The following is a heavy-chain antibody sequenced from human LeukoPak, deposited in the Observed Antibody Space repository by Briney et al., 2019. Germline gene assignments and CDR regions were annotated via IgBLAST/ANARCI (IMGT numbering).Heavy chain of an antibody. Sequence: PGGSLRLSCAASGFTFSSYSMNWVRQAPGKGLEWVSSISGSSSYINYADSVKGRFTISRDNAQNSLFLQLNSLRAEDTAVYYCARWYSSSWANWFDPWGQGTLVTVSS. CDR1: GFTFSSYS. J-gene: IGHJ5*02. V-gene: IGHV3-21*01. CDR3: ARWYSSSWANWFDP. CDR2: ISGSSSYI. D-gene: IGHD6-13*01.